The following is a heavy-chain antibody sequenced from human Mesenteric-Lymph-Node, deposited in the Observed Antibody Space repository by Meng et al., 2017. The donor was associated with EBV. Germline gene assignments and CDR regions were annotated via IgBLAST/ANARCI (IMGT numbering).Heavy chain of an antibody. D-gene: IGHD3-10*01. CDR1: GGSFSGYY. Sequence: QQWGAGLFKPSETLAPPCACYGGSFSGYYWSWIRQPPGKGLEWIGEINHSGSTNYNPSLKSRVTISVDTSKNQFSLKLSSVTAADTAVYYCARGYGSGHLWGQGTLVTVSS. J-gene: IGHJ4*02. V-gene: IGHV4-34*01. CDR3: ARGYGSGHL. CDR2: INHSGST.